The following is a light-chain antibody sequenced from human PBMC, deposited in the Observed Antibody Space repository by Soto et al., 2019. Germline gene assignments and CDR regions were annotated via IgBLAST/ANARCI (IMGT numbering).Light chain of an antibody. CDR1: QGISNY. J-gene: IGKJ1*01. CDR2: GAS. Sequence: DIQMTQSPSSLSASVGDRVTITCRASQGISNYLAWYQQKPGKVPKLLIYGASTLQSGVPSRFSGSGPGTDFTLTISSLQAEDAATCYCQKYNSALDGTFGQGTKVEIK. CDR3: QKYNSALDGT. V-gene: IGKV1-27*01.